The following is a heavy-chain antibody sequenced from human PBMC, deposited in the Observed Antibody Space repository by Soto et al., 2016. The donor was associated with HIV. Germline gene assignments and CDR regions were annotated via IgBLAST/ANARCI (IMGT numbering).Heavy chain of an antibody. J-gene: IGHJ4*02. V-gene: IGHV3-66*04. CDR1: GFNVRNNY. CDR2: IYNDGTT. D-gene: IGHD2-21*01. CDR3: TRLITLYSFDY. Sequence: EVRLVESGGDLVQPGGSLRLSCAASGFNVRNNYMSWVRQPPGKGLEWVSIIYNDGTTYYADAVKDRFIISRDNSKNTLFLQMNNVRAEDTAVYYCTRLITLYSFDYVGQGAWSRLL.